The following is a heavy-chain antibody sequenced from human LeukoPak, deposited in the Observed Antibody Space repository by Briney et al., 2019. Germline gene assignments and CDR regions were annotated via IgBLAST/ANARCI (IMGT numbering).Heavy chain of an antibody. CDR3: VRGYSSGWYQGDQYYHYMDV. CDR2: INPSGGST. V-gene: IGHV1-46*01. D-gene: IGHD6-19*01. CDR1: GYTFTRYY. Sequence: ASVKVSCTASGYTFTRYYMHWVRQAPGQGLEWMGIINPSGGSTNYAQKFQGRVTMTRDTSTTTVYMELSSLRSEDTAVYYCVRGYSSGWYQGDQYYHYMDVWGKGTTVTVSS. J-gene: IGHJ6*03.